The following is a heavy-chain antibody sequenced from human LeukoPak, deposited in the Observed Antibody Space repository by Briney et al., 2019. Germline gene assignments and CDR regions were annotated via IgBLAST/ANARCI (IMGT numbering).Heavy chain of an antibody. D-gene: IGHD6-13*01. J-gene: IGHJ4*02. CDR1: GFTFSSYG. CDR3: AKTSSSNWYYFDY. Sequence: GGSLRLSCAASGFTFSSYGMPWVRQAPGKGLEWVAVISYDGSNKDSADSVKGRFTISRDNSKSTLYLQMNSLRAEDTAVYYCAKTSSSNWYYFDYWGQGTLVTVSS. CDR2: ISYDGSNK. V-gene: IGHV3-30*18.